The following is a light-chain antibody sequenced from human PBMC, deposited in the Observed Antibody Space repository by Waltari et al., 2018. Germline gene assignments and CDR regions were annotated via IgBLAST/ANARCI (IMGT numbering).Light chain of an antibody. J-gene: IGLJ2*01. CDR3: AAWDNSLSGVL. CDR1: SSNIESNH. V-gene: IGLV1-47*01. CDR2: RDN. Sequence: QSVLTQSPSASGTPWQRVTISCSGSSSNIESNHVFWYQQIPGTAPKLLIFRDNMRPSGVPDRFSASKSGTSAALAISGRRSEDEADYYCAAWDNSLSGVLFGGGTKLTVL.